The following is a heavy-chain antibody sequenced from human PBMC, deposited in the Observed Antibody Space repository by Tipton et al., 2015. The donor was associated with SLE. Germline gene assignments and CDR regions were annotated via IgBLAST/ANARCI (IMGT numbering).Heavy chain of an antibody. Sequence: TLSLTCAVSGYSITSGDYWGCIRQPPGKLLEWIGEIADTGSTNYNPSLKSRVTISLDTSKSQFSLILNSLTATDTAVYYYARGTFQRWPPGAYWGQETLVTVS. J-gene: IGHJ4*02. V-gene: IGHV4-38-2*01. CDR2: IADTGST. CDR1: GYSITSGDY. CDR3: ARGTFQRWPPGAY. D-gene: IGHD6-19*01.